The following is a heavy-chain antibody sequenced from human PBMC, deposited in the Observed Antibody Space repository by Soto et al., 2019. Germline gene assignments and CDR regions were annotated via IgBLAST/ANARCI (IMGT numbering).Heavy chain of an antibody. CDR3: AREGSVSSSDYYAYYYGMDV. J-gene: IGHJ6*02. Sequence: PGGSLRLSCVGSGFRFSDYPLNWVCQAPGKGPEWISHISSSGGIIYYADSVKGRFTISRDNAKNSLYLQINSLRGEDTAVYYCAREGSVSSSDYYAYYYGMDVWGQGTTVTVSS. D-gene: IGHD3-10*01. CDR1: GFRFSDYP. CDR2: ISSSGGII. V-gene: IGHV3-48*04.